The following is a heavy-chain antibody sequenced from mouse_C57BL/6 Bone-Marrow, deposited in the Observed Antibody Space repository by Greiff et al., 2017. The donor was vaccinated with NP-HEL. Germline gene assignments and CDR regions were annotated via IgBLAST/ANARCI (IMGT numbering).Heavy chain of an antibody. D-gene: IGHD2-5*01. J-gene: IGHJ2*01. V-gene: IGHV1-15*01. CDR1: GYTFTDYE. Sequence: VQLQQSGAELVRPGASVTLSCKASGYTFTDYEMHWVQQTPVHGLEWIGAIDPEPGGTAYNQKFKGKAILTADKSSSTAYMELRSLTSEDSAVYYCTRSLYSNYGYWGQGTTLTVSS. CDR3: TRSLYSNYGY. CDR2: IDPEPGGT.